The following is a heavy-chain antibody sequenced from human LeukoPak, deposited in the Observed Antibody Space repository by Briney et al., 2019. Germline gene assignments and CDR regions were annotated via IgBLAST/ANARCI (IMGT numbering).Heavy chain of an antibody. CDR1: GGSLSGAY. CDR2: INHSGRT. Sequence: SETLSLTCTVSGGSLSGAYCTWIRQSPGKGLEWMGEINHSGRTNYNPSLEGRVSISLDSSQGQFSLILRSVTAADTTVYYCARDPCGTINCPLRFWGQGSLVTVSS. CDR3: ARDPCGTINCPLRF. J-gene: IGHJ4*02. D-gene: IGHD1-1*01. V-gene: IGHV4-34*01.